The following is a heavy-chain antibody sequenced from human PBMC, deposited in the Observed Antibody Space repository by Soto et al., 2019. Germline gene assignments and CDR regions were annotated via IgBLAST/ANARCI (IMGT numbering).Heavy chain of an antibody. CDR3: ARRERAAGTDWWFDP. V-gene: IGHV3-30-3*01. CDR1: GFTFSSYA. J-gene: IGHJ5*02. Sequence: GGSLRLSCAASGFTFSSYAMHWVRQTPGKGLEWVALISYDGTDKYYTDSVKGRFTISRDNSKNTLYLQMNSLRAEDTAVYYCARRERAAGTDWWFDPWGQGTLVTVSS. CDR2: ISYDGTDK. D-gene: IGHD6-13*01.